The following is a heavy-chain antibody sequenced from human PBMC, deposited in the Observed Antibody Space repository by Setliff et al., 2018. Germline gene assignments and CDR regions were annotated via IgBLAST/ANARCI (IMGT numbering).Heavy chain of an antibody. CDR3: ARHFRSSKVQFLEYLSDYYFDS. J-gene: IGHJ4*02. CDR2: IYYSGNT. CDR1: GDSISDISYY. V-gene: IGHV4-39*01. Sequence: SETLSLTCTISGDSISDISYYWGFIRQSPGKGPEWIGSIYYSGNTYCNPSLKSRVTIFVDTSKNQVSLRLSSVTAADTAVYYCARHFRSSKVQFLEYLSDYYFDSWGQGTLVTVSS. D-gene: IGHD3-3*01.